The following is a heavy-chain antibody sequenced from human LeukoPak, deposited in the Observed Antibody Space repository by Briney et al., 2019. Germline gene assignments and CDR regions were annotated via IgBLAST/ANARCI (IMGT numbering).Heavy chain of an antibody. D-gene: IGHD3-3*01. CDR3: ARAYYDFWSGYYTIDY. CDR1: GDSISNYY. CDR2: IYTSGST. V-gene: IGHV4-4*07. J-gene: IGHJ4*02. Sequence: SETLSLTCAVSGDSISNYYWSWIRQPAGKGLEWIGRIYTSGSTNYNPSLKSRVTISVDTSKNQFSLKLSSVTAADTAVYYCARAYYDFWSGYYTIDYWGQGTLVTVSS.